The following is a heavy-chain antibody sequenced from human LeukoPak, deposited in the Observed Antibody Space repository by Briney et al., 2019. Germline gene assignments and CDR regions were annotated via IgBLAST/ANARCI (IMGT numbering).Heavy chain of an antibody. J-gene: IGHJ4*02. CDR3: TSVGATLFDY. CDR2: IRSKANSYAT. Sequence: GGSLRLSCAASGFTFSGSAMHWVRPASWKGLEWVGRIRSKANSYATAYAASVKGRFTISRDDSKNTAYLQMNSLKTEDTAVYYCTSVGATLFDYWGQRTLVTVSS. CDR1: GFTFSGSA. V-gene: IGHV3-73*01. D-gene: IGHD1-26*01.